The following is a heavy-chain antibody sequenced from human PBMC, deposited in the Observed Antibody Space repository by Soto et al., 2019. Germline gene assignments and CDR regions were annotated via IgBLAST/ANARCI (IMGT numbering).Heavy chain of an antibody. D-gene: IGHD3-16*01. CDR2: IYYSGST. CDR1: GGSISSSSYY. V-gene: IGHV4-39*01. Sequence: SETLSLTCTVSGGSISSSSYYWGWIRQPPGKGLEWIGSIYYSGSTYYNPSLKSRVTISVDTSKNQFSLKLSSVTAADTAVYYCASSALGPFDYWGQGTLVTVSS. CDR3: ASSALGPFDY. J-gene: IGHJ4*02.